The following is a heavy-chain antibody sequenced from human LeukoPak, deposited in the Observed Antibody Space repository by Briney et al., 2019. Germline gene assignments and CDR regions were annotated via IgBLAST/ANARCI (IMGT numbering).Heavy chain of an antibody. CDR3: ARDNVLSGYYGSSGSLGYFDY. D-gene: IGHD3-22*01. CDR1: GFTFSSYA. Sequence: GGSLRLSCAASGFTFSSYAMHWVRQAPGNGLEWVAVISYDGSNKYYADSVKGRFTISRDNSKNTLYLQMNSLRAEDTAVYYCARDNVLSGYYGSSGSLGYFDYWGQGTLVTVSS. CDR2: ISYDGSNK. V-gene: IGHV3-30-3*01. J-gene: IGHJ4*02.